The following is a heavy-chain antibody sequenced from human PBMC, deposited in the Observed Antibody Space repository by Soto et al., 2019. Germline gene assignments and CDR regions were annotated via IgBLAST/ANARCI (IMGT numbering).Heavy chain of an antibody. D-gene: IGHD6-19*01. V-gene: IGHV3-21*01. J-gene: IGHJ4*02. CDR2: ISSSSSYI. Sequence: GSLRLSCAASGFTFITYTISCFRQAPGKWLEWVASISSSSSYIYYADSLKGRFTISRDNAKNSLFLQMNSLRVEDTAVYFCARVSSSGPDYWGQGTLVTVSS. CDR3: ARVSSSGPDY. CDR1: GFTFITYT.